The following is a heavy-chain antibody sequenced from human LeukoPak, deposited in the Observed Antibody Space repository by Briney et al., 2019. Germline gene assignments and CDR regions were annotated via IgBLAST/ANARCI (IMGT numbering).Heavy chain of an antibody. J-gene: IGHJ6*03. CDR1: GLPFRAFA. CDR2: FSGSGGST. D-gene: IGHD6-13*01. Sequence: GGSLRLSCAASGLPFRAFAMSWVRQAPGKGLEWVSPFSGSGGSTYYADSVKGRFTISRDNSKNTLYLQMNSLRAEDAAVYYCARGYSSSTYYYYMDVWGKGTTVTISS. CDR3: ARGYSSSTYYYYMDV. V-gene: IGHV3-23*01.